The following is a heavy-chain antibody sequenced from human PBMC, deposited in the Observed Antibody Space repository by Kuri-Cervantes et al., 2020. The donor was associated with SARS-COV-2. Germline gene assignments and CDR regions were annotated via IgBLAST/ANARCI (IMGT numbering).Heavy chain of an antibody. Sequence: SETLSLTCTVSGGSISSSSYYWGWIRQPPGKGLEWTGSIYYSGSTYYNPSLKSRVTISVDTSKNQFSLKLSSVTAADTAVYYCARDCPGMGCYYYYMDVWGKGTTVTVSS. V-gene: IGHV4-39*02. J-gene: IGHJ6*03. D-gene: IGHD3-10*02. CDR3: ARDCPGMGCYYYYMDV. CDR2: IYYSGST. CDR1: GGSISSSSYY.